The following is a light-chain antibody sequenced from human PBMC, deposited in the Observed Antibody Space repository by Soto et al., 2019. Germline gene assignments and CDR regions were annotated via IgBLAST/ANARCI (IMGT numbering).Light chain of an antibody. CDR3: SSYTSSSTLAWV. CDR2: EVS. CDR1: SSDVGRYNY. Sequence: QSALTQPASVSGSPGQSITISCTGTSSDVGRYNYVSWYQQHPGKAPKLMIYEVSNRPSGVSNRFSGSKSGNTASLTISGLQAEDEADYYCSSYTSSSTLAWVFGGGTKLTVL. V-gene: IGLV2-14*01. J-gene: IGLJ3*02.